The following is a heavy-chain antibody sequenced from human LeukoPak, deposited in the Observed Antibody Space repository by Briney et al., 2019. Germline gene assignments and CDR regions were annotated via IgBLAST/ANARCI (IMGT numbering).Heavy chain of an antibody. CDR1: GYSFTSSW. Sequence: GESLKISCKGSGYSFTSSWIGWVRQMPGKGLEWMGIVFPADSGTRCSPSFQGQVTFSADKSISTAYLQWSSLKASDSAMYYCARHGGAFDYWGQGTLVTVSS. CDR2: VFPADSGT. V-gene: IGHV5-51*01. CDR3: ARHGGAFDY. J-gene: IGHJ4*02. D-gene: IGHD4-17*01.